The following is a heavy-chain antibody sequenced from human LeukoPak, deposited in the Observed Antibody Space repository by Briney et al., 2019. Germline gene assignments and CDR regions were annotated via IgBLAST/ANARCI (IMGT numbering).Heavy chain of an antibody. CDR3: AKGLGQWLSTMGYFDY. J-gene: IGHJ4*02. D-gene: IGHD6-19*01. Sequence: GRSLRLSCAASGFTFDDYAMHWVWQAPGKGLEWVSGISWNSGSIGYADSVKGRFTISRDDAKNSLYLQMNSLRAEDMALYYCAKGLGQWLSTMGYFDYWGQGTLVTVSS. CDR1: GFTFDDYA. V-gene: IGHV3-9*03. CDR2: ISWNSGSI.